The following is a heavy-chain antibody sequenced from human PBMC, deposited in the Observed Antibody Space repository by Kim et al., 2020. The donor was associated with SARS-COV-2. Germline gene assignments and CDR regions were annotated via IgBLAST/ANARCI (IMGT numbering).Heavy chain of an antibody. V-gene: IGHV4-34*01. J-gene: IGHJ6*02. D-gene: IGHD4-4*01. CDR3: ASRGIIRNYHLDYYGMDV. Sequence: SETLSLTCAVYGGSFSGYYWSWIRQPPGKGLEWIGEINHSGSTNYNPSLKSRVTISVDTSKNQFSLKLSSVTAADTAVYYCASRGIIRNYHLDYYGMDVWGQGTTVTVSS. CDR2: INHSGST. CDR1: GGSFSGYY.